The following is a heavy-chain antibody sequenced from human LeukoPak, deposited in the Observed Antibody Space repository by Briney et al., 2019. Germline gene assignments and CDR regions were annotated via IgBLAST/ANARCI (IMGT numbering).Heavy chain of an antibody. CDR3: ARGGGNFDY. D-gene: IGHD2-15*01. CDR1: EFTFSSYT. V-gene: IGHV3-21*01. J-gene: IGHJ4*02. CDR2: ISSTSTYI. Sequence: GGSLRLSCAASEFTFSSYTINWGRQAPGKGLEWVSSISSTSTYISYADSVKGRFTISRDNAKNSLYLQMNSLRAEDTAVYYCARGGGNFDYWGQGTLVTVSS.